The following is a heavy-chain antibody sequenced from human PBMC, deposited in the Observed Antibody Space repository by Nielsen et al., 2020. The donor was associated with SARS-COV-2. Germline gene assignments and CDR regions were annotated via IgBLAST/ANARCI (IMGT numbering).Heavy chain of an antibody. CDR3: ARDVGNSYGEYYYYYYGMDV. CDR2: FDPEDGET. V-gene: IGHV1-24*01. D-gene: IGHD5-18*01. Sequence: WVRQAPGQGLEWMGGFDPEDGETIYAQKFQGRVTITADESTSTAYMELSSLRSEDTAVYYCARDVGNSYGEYYYYYYGMDVWGQGTTVTVSS. J-gene: IGHJ6*02.